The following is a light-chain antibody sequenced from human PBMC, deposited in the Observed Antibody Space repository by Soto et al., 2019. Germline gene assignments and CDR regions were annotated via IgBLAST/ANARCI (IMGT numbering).Light chain of an antibody. CDR3: CSYTKDNTWV. J-gene: IGLJ3*02. Sequence: QSALTQPASVSASPGQSITISCTGSSSDINSYKFVSWYQVLPGKAPKLIIYEDDYRPPEISSRFSASKSGNTASLTISGVQLEDDSHYFCCSYTKDNTWVFGGGTKVTVL. V-gene: IGLV2-14*01. CDR2: EDD. CDR1: SSDINSYKF.